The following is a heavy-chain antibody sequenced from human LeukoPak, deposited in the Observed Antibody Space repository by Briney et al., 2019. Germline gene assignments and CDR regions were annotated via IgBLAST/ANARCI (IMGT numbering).Heavy chain of an antibody. Sequence: ASVKVSCKASGYTFTSYDINWVQQATGQGLEWMGWMNPNSGNTGYAQKFQGRVTMTRNTSISTAYMELSSLRSEDTAVYYCARAGYSSSWTHYYYYYMDVWGKGTTVTVSS. D-gene: IGHD6-13*01. CDR3: ARAGYSSSWTHYYYYYMDV. CDR2: MNPNSGNT. J-gene: IGHJ6*03. V-gene: IGHV1-8*01. CDR1: GYTFTSYD.